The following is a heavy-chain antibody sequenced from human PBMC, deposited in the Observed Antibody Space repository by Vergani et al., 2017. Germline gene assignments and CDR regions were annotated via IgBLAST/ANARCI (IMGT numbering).Heavy chain of an antibody. D-gene: IGHD1-26*01. V-gene: IGHV3-48*01. CDR1: GFTFSSYS. J-gene: IGHJ4*02. Sequence: EVQLVESGGGLVQRGGSLRLPCAASGFTFSSYSMNWVRQAPGKGLEWVSYISSSSSPIYYADSVQGRFTISRDNAKNSLYLQMNSLRAEETAVYYCVKDHMGASFVGTNHNDYWGQGTLVTVSS. CDR3: VKDHMGASFVGTNHNDY. CDR2: ISSSSSPI.